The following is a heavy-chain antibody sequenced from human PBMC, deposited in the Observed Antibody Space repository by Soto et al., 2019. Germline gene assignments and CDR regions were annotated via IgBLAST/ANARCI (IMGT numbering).Heavy chain of an antibody. CDR1: GYTFTCYY. CDR2: INPSGGST. D-gene: IGHD4-17*01. Sequence: GASVKVSCKASGYTFTCYYMHWVRQAPGQGLEWMGIINPSGGSTSYAQKFQGRVTMTRDTSTSTVYMELSSLRSEDTAVYYCARDRSPRDYENWFDPSGQGTLVTVSS. J-gene: IGHJ5*02. V-gene: IGHV1-46*01. CDR3: ARDRSPRDYENWFDP.